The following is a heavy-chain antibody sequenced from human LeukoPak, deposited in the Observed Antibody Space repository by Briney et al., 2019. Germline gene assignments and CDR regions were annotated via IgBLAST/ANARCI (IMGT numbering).Heavy chain of an antibody. CDR2: ISGSGSST. CDR3: ALDGDYFGADY. D-gene: IGHD4-17*01. CDR1: GFTFSSYA. Sequence: AGGSLRLSCAASGFTFSSYAMSWVRQAPGKGLEWVSAISGSGSSTYYADSVKGRFTISRDNSKNTLYLQMNSLRAEDTAVYYCALDGDYFGADYWGQGTLVTVSS. J-gene: IGHJ4*02. V-gene: IGHV3-23*01.